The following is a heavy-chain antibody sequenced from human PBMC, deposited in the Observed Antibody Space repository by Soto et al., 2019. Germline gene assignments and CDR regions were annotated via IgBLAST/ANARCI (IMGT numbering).Heavy chain of an antibody. CDR2: IYSAGNT. J-gene: IGHJ6*02. Sequence: EVQLVESGGNLVQPGGSLRLSCAASGFTVSSNYRSWVRQAPGKGLEWISIIYSAGNTYYADSGKGSFTISRDNSKNKLYLHMNSLGAEDTAVYYCAIDFVVGGPTSNYDDGMDVWGQGTTVTVSS. CDR3: AIDFVVGGPTSNYDDGMDV. D-gene: IGHD1-26*01. V-gene: IGHV3-66*01. CDR1: GFTVSSNY.